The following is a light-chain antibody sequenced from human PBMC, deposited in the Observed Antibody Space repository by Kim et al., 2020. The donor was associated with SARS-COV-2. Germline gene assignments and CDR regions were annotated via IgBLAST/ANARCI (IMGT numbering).Light chain of an antibody. CDR1: QSISNY. CDR3: QQSYSAPRT. CDR2: AAS. Sequence: ASVGDRVTITCRARQSISNYLNWYQQKPGKTPKLLIYAASSLQSGVPSRFSGSGSDTDFTLTVSSLQPEDFATYYCQQSYSAPRTFGQGTKVDIK. V-gene: IGKV1-39*01. J-gene: IGKJ1*01.